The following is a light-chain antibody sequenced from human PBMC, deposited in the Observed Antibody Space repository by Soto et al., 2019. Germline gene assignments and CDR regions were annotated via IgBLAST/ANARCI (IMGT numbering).Light chain of an antibody. CDR1: SSDVGAYNY. Sequence: QSVLTQPASVSGSLGQSITISCTGTSSDVGAYNYVSWYQQRPGKAPKLMISKVSNRPSGVSNRFSGSKSGNTASLTISGLQAEDEADYFCSSYTTTSALVFGGGTKLTVL. J-gene: IGLJ3*02. V-gene: IGLV2-14*01. CDR3: SSYTTTSALV. CDR2: KVS.